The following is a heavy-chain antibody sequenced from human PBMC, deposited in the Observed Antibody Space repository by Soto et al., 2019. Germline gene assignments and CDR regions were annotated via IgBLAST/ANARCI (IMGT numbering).Heavy chain of an antibody. J-gene: IGHJ4*02. D-gene: IGHD4-17*01. CDR2: IYYSGST. CDR3: AREERLRWPPYFDY. V-gene: IGHV4-31*03. Sequence: SETLSLTCTVSGGSISSGGYYWSWIRQHPGKGLEWIGYIYYSGSTYYNPSLKSRVTISVDTSKNQFSLKLSSVTAADTAVYYCAREERLRWPPYFDYWGQGTLVTFSS. CDR1: GGSISSGGYY.